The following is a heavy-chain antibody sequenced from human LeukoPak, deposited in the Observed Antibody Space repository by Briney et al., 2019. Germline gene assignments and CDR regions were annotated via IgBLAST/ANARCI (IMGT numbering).Heavy chain of an antibody. Sequence: ASVKVSCKASGGTFSSYAISWVRQAPGQGLEWMGGIIPIFGTANYAQKFQGRVTITADESTSTAYMELSSLRSEDTAVYYCATADSSVGDGSGSSYGMDVWGQGTTVTVSS. CDR1: GGTFSSYA. V-gene: IGHV1-69*13. J-gene: IGHJ6*02. D-gene: IGHD3-10*01. CDR2: IIPIFGTA. CDR3: ATADSSVGDGSGSSYGMDV.